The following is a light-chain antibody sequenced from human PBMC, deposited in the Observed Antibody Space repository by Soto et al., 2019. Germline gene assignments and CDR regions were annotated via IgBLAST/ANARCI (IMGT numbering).Light chain of an antibody. J-gene: IGLJ1*01. V-gene: IGLV2-14*01. Sequence: QSALTQPASVSASPGQSITISCTGTSSDVGAYNYVSWYQQHPGKAPKLIVYEVNNRPSGVSDRFSGSQSGSTASLTISGLQAEDEADYYCSSYTSSSTLAYVFGTGTKLTVL. CDR3: SSYTSSSTLAYV. CDR2: EVN. CDR1: SSDVGAYNY.